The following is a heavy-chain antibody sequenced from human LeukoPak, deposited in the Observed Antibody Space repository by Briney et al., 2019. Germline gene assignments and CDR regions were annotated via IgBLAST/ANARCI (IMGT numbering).Heavy chain of an antibody. J-gene: IGHJ5*02. CDR2: ISGSGGST. CDR1: GFTFSSYG. Sequence: QPGGSLRLSCAASGFTFSSYGMSWVRQAPGKGLEWVSAISGSGGSTYYADSVKGRFTISRDNSKNTLYLQMNSLRAEDTAVYYCAKDGRGYSSGSNDGWFDPWGQGTLVTVSS. V-gene: IGHV3-23*01. CDR3: AKDGRGYSSGSNDGWFDP. D-gene: IGHD6-19*01.